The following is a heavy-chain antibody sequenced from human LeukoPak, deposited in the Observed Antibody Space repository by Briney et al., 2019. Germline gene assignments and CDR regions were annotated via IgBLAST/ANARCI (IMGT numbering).Heavy chain of an antibody. J-gene: IGHJ3*02. CDR2: IYYSGST. V-gene: IGHV4-59*01. Sequence: SETLSLTCTVSGGSISSYYWSWIRQPLGKGLEWIGYIYYSGSTNYNPSLKSRVTISVDTSKNQFSLKLSSVTAADTAVYYCARAGSKFDAFDIWGQGTMVTVSS. CDR3: ARAGSKFDAFDI. D-gene: IGHD3-10*01. CDR1: GGSISSYY.